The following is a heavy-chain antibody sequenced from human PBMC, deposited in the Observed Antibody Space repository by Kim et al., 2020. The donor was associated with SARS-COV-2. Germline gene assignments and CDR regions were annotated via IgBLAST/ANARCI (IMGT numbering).Heavy chain of an antibody. CDR2: IYPGDSDT. V-gene: IGHV5-51*01. J-gene: IGHJ6*02. D-gene: IGHD6-6*01. Sequence: GESLKISCKGSGYSFTSYWIGWVRQMPGKGLEWMGIIYPGDSDTRYSPSFQGQVTISADKSISTAYLQWSSLKASDTAMYYCARHLAARPEEGYYYGMDVWGQGTTVTVSS. CDR3: ARHLAARPEEGYYYGMDV. CDR1: GYSFTSYW.